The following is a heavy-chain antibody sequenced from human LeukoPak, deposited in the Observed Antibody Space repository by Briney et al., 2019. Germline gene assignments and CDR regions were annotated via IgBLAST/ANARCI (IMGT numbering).Heavy chain of an antibody. CDR3: ARHIHYDAFDI. J-gene: IGHJ3*02. CDR2: IYYSGST. CDR1: GGSISSYY. Sequence: SETLSLTCTVSGGSISSYYWSWIRQPPGKGLEWIGYIYYSGSTNYNPSLKSRVTISVDTSKNQFSLKLSSVTAADTAVYYCARHIHYDAFDIWGQGTMVTVSS. V-gene: IGHV4-59*01.